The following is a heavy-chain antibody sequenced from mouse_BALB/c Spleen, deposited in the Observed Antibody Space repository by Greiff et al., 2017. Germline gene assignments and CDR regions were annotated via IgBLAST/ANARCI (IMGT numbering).Heavy chain of an antibody. CDR3: ARDGYRYDAWFAY. CDR2: IWAGGST. J-gene: IGHJ3*01. D-gene: IGHD2-14*01. Sequence: VQLQESGPGLVAPSQSLSITCTVSGFSLTSYGVHWVRQPPGKGLEWLGVIWAGGSTNYNSALMSRLSISKDNSKSQVFLKMNSLQTDDTAMYYCARDGYRYDAWFAYWGQGTLVTVSA. CDR1: GFSLTSYG. V-gene: IGHV2-9*02.